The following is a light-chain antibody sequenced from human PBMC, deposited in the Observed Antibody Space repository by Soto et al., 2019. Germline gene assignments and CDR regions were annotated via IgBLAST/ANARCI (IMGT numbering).Light chain of an antibody. J-gene: IGKJ1*01. CDR3: QQYNSNWAWT. CDR2: NEY. Sequence: DIQMTQSPSTLSASVGDRVTITCRASQSISGWLAWYQQKPGKAPKLLIYNEYSLESEVPSRFSGSGSWTEFTLTLSGLQPDDFAAYYCQQYNSNWAWTFGQGTKVEIK. V-gene: IGKV1-5*03. CDR1: QSISGW.